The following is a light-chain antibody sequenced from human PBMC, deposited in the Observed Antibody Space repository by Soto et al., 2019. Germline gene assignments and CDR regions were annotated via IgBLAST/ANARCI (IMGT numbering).Light chain of an antibody. Sequence: HSALTQPASVSGSPGQSVAISCTGTSSDVAAYNFVSWYQQHPGKAPKLMVFDVSNRPSGVSNRFSGSKSGNTASLTISGVQSEDEADYYCSSSTSGGNYVFGTGTKLTVL. CDR3: SSSTSGGNYV. CDR2: DVS. CDR1: SSDVAAYNF. J-gene: IGLJ1*01. V-gene: IGLV2-14*01.